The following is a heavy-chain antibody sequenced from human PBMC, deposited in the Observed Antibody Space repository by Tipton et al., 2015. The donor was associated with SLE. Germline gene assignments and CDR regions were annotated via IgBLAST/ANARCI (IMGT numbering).Heavy chain of an antibody. D-gene: IGHD1-26*01. Sequence: SLRLSCAASGFTVSSNYMSWVRQAPGKGLEWFSVIYSGGSTYYADSVKGRFTISRDNSKNTLYLQMNSLRAEDTAVYYCARERVGATTSFDPWGQGTLVTVSS. CDR1: GFTVSSNY. CDR2: IYSGGST. CDR3: ARERVGATTSFDP. J-gene: IGHJ5*02. V-gene: IGHV3-53*01.